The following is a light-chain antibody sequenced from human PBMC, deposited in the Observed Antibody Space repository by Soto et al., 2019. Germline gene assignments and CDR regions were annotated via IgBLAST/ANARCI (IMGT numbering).Light chain of an antibody. CDR3: QQRSDWPLT. CDR1: QSVSSY. V-gene: IGKV3-11*01. CDR2: DAS. Sequence: EIVLTQSPTTLSLSPGERATLSCRASQSVSSYFAWYQQKPGQAPRLLIYDASTRAADIPARFSGSGYGTDFPLTISSLEPEDFAVYYCQQRSDWPLTFGGGTKVEIK. J-gene: IGKJ4*01.